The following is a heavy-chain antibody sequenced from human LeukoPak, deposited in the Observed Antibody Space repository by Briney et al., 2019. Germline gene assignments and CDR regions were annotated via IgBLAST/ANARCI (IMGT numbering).Heavy chain of an antibody. CDR2: ISGDNGNT. D-gene: IGHD3-22*01. CDR3: ARDCDRSGYFCY. V-gene: IGHV1-18*01. CDR1: GYTFTCYG. J-gene: IGHJ4*02. Sequence: ASVKVTCKASGYTFTCYGISWVRQAPGQGLEWMGWISGDNGNTNYAQKLQGRVTMTTDTSTSTAYMELRSLRSDDTAVYYCARDCDRSGYFCYWGQGTLVTVSS.